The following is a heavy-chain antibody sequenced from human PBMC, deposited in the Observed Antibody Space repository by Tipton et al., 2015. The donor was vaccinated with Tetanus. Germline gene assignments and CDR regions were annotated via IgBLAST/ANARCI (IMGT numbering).Heavy chain of an antibody. D-gene: IGHD3-3*01. J-gene: IGHJ4*02. V-gene: IGHV4-61*08. Sequence: TLSLTCSVSGGSLRSDDYQWNWIRQPPGKGLEWLAYISPSGRTNSNYSLKSRITISQDKSKNQFSLRLTSVTAADTAVNFCAHARSRASYWSGPEVRLLGGGDFDSWGRGTLVTVSS. CDR2: ISPSGRT. CDR1: GGSLRSDDYQ. CDR3: AHARSRASYWSGPEVRLLGGGDFDS.